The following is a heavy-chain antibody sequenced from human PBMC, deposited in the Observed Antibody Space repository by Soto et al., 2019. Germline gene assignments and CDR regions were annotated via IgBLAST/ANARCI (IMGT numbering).Heavy chain of an antibody. V-gene: IGHV4-59*01. J-gene: IGHJ5*02. Sequence: SETLSLTCTVSGGSISSYYWSWIRQPPGKGLEWIGYIYYSGSTNYNPSLKSRVTISVDTSKNQFSLKLSSVTAADTAVYYCARDSGRYCSGGSCYINWFDPWGQGTLVTVSS. CDR2: IYYSGST. D-gene: IGHD2-15*01. CDR3: ARDSGRYCSGGSCYINWFDP. CDR1: GGSISSYY.